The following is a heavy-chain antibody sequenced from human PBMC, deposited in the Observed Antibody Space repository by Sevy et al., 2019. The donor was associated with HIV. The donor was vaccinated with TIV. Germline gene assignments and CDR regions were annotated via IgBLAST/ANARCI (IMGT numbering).Heavy chain of an antibody. CDR3: ANLVAAAGKRNFDY. CDR1: GFTFSSYA. CDR2: ISGSGGST. D-gene: IGHD6-13*01. Sequence: GGSLRLSCAASGFTFSSYAMSWVRQAPGKGLEWVSAISGSGGSTYYADSVKGRFTISRDSSKNMLYLQMNSLRAEDTAVYYCANLVAAAGKRNFDYWGQGTLVTVSS. J-gene: IGHJ4*02. V-gene: IGHV3-23*01.